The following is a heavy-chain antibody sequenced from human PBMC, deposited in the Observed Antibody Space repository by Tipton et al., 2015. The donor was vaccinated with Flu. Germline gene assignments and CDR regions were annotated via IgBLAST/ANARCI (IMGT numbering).Heavy chain of an antibody. CDR3: ARKYCSTTNCYNTLDI. Sequence: QLVQSGAQVKKPGESLKISCKASGYSFTNNWIGWVRQMPGKGLEWVGIIYPGDSDTRYSPSFQGQVTISADKSITTAYLQWSSLKPSDTAMYYCARKYCSTTNCYNTLDIWGQGTMVTVSS. V-gene: IGHV5-51*03. CDR2: IYPGDSDT. J-gene: IGHJ3*02. CDR1: GYSFTNNW. D-gene: IGHD2-2*02.